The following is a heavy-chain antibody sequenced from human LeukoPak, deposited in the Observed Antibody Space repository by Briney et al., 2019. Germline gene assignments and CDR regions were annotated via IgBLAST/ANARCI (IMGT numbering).Heavy chain of an antibody. CDR2: IYHSGST. CDR3: AREMATRLAFDY. J-gene: IGHJ4*02. D-gene: IGHD5-24*01. CDR1: GGSISSSHW. V-gene: IGHV4-4*02. Sequence: SETLSLTCAVSGGSISSSHWWSWVRQPPGKGLEWIGEIYHSGSTNYNPSLKSRVTISVDTSKNQFSLKLSSVTAADTAVYYCAREMATRLAFDYWGQGTLVTVSS.